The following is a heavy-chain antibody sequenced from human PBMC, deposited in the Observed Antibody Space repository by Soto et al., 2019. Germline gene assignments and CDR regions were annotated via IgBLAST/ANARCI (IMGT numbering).Heavy chain of an antibody. CDR2: IHSSGST. J-gene: IGHJ6*02. CDR3: ARFGRGDSYYGMDV. V-gene: IGHV4-4*09. CDR1: GDSISSYY. D-gene: IGHD2-21*02. Sequence: PSETLSLTCTVSGDSISSYYWTWIRQPPGKGLEWIGYIHSSGSTNYNPSFKSRVTMSVDTSKNHFSLRPSSVTTADTAVYYCARFGRGDSYYGMDVWGQGTTVTVSS.